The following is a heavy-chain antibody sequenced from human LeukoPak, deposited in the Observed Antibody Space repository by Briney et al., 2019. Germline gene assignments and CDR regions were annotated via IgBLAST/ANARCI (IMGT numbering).Heavy chain of an antibody. CDR3: ARLGSYSDH. CDR1: DGTIRSYY. CDR2: IHSSGST. Sequence: SETLSLTCSVSDGTIRSYYWSWIRQPPGEGLEWIGYIHSSGSTHYNPSLRGRVTTSLDTSKNQFSLKLSSVTAADTAVYYCARLGSYSDHWGQGTLVTVSS. D-gene: IGHD1-26*01. J-gene: IGHJ4*02. V-gene: IGHV4-4*09.